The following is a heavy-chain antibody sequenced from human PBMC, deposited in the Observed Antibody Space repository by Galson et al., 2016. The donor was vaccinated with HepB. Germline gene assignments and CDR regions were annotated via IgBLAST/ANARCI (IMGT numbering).Heavy chain of an antibody. Sequence: ETLSLTCTVSAGSIRGYFWSWIRQPPGRGLEWIAYIAGSGEINYNPSLKSRVTMSLDTSKNQFSLRLSSVTAADTAVYYCARFLGSGSRYFDFWGQGTLVTVSS. CDR3: ARFLGSGSRYFDF. V-gene: IGHV4-59*01. CDR2: IAGSGEI. CDR1: AGSIRGYF. D-gene: IGHD3-10*01. J-gene: IGHJ4*02.